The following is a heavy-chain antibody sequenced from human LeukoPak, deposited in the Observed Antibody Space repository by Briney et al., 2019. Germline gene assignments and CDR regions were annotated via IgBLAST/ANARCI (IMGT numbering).Heavy chain of an antibody. D-gene: IGHD3-10*01. Sequence: GGSLRLSCAAFGFTVSSNYMSWVRQAPGKGLEWVSVIFGGGGTYYGDSVRGRFTISRDNSKNTLYLQMNSLRAEDTAVYYCARDQGKDAPMDVWGQGTTVTVSS. CDR3: ARDQGKDAPMDV. J-gene: IGHJ6*02. CDR2: IFGGGGT. V-gene: IGHV3-53*01. CDR1: GFTVSSNY.